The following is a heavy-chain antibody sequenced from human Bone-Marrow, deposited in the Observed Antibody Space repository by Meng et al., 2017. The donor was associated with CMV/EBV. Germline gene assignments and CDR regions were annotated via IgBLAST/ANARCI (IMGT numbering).Heavy chain of an antibody. CDR2: ISSSSSTI. CDR1: GFTFSSYS. Sequence: GESLKISCAASGFTFSSYSMNWVRQAPGKGLEWVSYISSSSSTIYYADSVKGRFTISRDNAKNSLYLQMNSLRAEDTAVYYCARDHGVYGMDVWGQGTTVTVSS. D-gene: IGHD3-16*01. V-gene: IGHV3-48*04. J-gene: IGHJ6*02. CDR3: ARDHGVYGMDV.